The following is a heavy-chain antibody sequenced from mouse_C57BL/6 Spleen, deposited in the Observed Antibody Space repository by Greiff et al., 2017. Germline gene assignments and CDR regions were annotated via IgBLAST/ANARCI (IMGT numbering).Heavy chain of an antibody. CDR2: INPGSGGT. CDR3: ARKMDDYDDGNAMDY. Sequence: VQLQQSGAELVRPGTSVKVSCKASGYAFTNYLIEWVKQRPGQGLEWIGVINPGSGGTNYNEKFKGKATLTADKSSSTAYMQLSSLTSEDSAVYFCARKMDDYDDGNAMDYWGQGTSVTVSS. CDR1: GYAFTNYL. D-gene: IGHD2-4*01. V-gene: IGHV1-54*01. J-gene: IGHJ4*01.